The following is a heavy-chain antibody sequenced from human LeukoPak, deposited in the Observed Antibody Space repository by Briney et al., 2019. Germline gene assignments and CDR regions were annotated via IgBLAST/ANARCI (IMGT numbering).Heavy chain of an antibody. CDR3: ARDQGRVVPAARNWFDP. CDR2: ISYDGSNK. V-gene: IGHV3-30*04. CDR1: GFTFSSYA. D-gene: IGHD2-2*01. J-gene: IGHJ5*02. Sequence: GGSLRLSCAASGFTFSSYAMHWVRQAPGKGLEWVAVISYDGSNKYYADSVKGRFTISRDNSKNTLYLQMNSLRAEDTAVYYCARDQGRVVPAARNWFDPWGQGTLVTVSS.